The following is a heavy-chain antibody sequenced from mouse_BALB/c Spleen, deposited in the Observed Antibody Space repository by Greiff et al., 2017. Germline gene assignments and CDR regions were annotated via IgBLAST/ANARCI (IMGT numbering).Heavy chain of an antibody. Sequence: EVQLQQSGAELVRSGASVKLSCTASGFNIKDYYMHWVKQRPEQGLEWIGWIDPENGDTEYAPKFQGKATMTADTSSNTAYLQLSSLTSEDTAVYYCNAPTAGYWGQGTTLTVSS. V-gene: IGHV14-4*02. CDR2: IDPENGDT. J-gene: IGHJ2*01. D-gene: IGHD1-2*01. CDR3: NAPTAGY. CDR1: GFNIKDYY.